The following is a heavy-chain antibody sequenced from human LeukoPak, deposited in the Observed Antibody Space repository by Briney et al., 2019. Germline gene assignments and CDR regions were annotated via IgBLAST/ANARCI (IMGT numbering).Heavy chain of an antibody. J-gene: IGHJ4*02. CDR2: ISGVGGGSA. D-gene: IGHD5-24*01. CDR1: GITFTNYA. Sequence: GGSLRLSCAASGITFTNYAISWVRQAPTKGLEWVSTISGVGGGSAYYADSAKGRFTISRDYSKNTLYLQMNSLRAEDTAVYYCATIQYQLPPARWPSIYWGQGTLVTVSS. V-gene: IGHV3-23*01. CDR3: ATIQYQLPPARWPSIY.